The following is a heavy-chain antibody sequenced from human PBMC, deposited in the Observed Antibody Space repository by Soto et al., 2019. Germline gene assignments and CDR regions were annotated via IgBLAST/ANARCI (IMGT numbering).Heavy chain of an antibody. Sequence: EVQLLESGGGLVQPGGSLSLSCAASGFTFRSDVMGWARQAPGKGLEWVSRISGIGGTTYYTDSVRGRFTISRDNSENTLYVHMNNLRAEDTAVYYCAKDLGDVLTCYSAFEYWGQGTLVTVSA. CDR3: AKDLGDVLTCYSAFEY. CDR1: GFTFRSDV. D-gene: IGHD3-9*01. CDR2: ISGIGGTT. J-gene: IGHJ4*02. V-gene: IGHV3-23*01.